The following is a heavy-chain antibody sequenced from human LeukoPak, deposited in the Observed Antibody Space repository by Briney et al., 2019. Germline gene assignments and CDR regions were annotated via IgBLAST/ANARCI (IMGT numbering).Heavy chain of an antibody. CDR1: GFTFSSYA. J-gene: IGHJ4*02. V-gene: IGHV3-23*01. CDR3: ARDLGSGGSCYRY. CDR2: ISGSGGST. Sequence: GGSLRLSCAASGFTFSSYAMSWVRQAPGKGLEWVSAISGSGGSTYYADSVKGRFTISRDNSKNTLYLQMNSLRAEDTAVYFCARDLGSGGSCYRYWGQGTLVTVSS. D-gene: IGHD2-15*01.